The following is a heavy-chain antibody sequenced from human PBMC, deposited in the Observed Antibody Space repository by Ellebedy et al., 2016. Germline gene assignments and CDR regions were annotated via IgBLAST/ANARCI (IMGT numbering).Heavy chain of an antibody. CDR2: ISYDGSNK. Sequence: GESLKISXAASGFTFSSYAMHWVRQAPGKGLEWVAVISYDGSNKYYADSVKGRFTISRDNSKNTLYLQMNSLRAEDTAVYYCARDEDLPDYGDYFASIDDWGQGTLVTVSS. V-gene: IGHV3-30-3*01. CDR1: GFTFSSYA. CDR3: ARDEDLPDYGDYFASIDD. J-gene: IGHJ4*02. D-gene: IGHD4-17*01.